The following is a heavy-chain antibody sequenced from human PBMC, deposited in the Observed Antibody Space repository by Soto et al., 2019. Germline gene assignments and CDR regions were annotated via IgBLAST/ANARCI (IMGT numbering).Heavy chain of an antibody. J-gene: IGHJ6*02. CDR2: IYPGDSDT. D-gene: IGHD6-19*01. CDR1: GYSFTSYW. V-gene: IGHV5-51*01. CDR3: ASSGVNYYYGMDV. Sequence: PGESLKISCKGSGYSFTSYWIGWVRQMPGKGLEWMGIIYPGDSDTRYSPSFQGQVTISADKSISAAYLQWSSLKASDTAMYYCASSGVNYYYGMDVWGQGTTVTVSS.